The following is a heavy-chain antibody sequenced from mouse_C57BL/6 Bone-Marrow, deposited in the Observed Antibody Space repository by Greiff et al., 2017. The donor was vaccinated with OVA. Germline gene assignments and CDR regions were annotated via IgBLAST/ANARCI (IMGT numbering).Heavy chain of an antibody. D-gene: IGHD4-1*01. CDR2: IDPENGDT. J-gene: IGHJ4*01. CDR1: GFNITDYY. CDR3: TLGLYAMDY. V-gene: IGHV14-4*01. Sequence: VQLQQSGAELVRPGASVKLSCTASGFNITDYYMHWVKQRPEQGLEWIGWIDPENGDTEYASKFQGKATITADTSSNTAYLQLSSLTSEDTAVYYCTLGLYAMDYWGQGTSVTVSS.